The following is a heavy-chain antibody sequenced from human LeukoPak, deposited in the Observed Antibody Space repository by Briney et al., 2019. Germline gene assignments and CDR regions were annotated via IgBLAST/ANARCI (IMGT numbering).Heavy chain of an antibody. D-gene: IGHD5-12*01. J-gene: IGHJ3*02. V-gene: IGHV3-48*01. CDR3: ARVLVTATSLTYDGCDM. Sequence: ISRVGSTIFYADSVKGRFTISRDNAKNSLFLEMSSLRAEDTAVYYCARVLVTATSLTYDGCDMWGQGTMVTVSS. CDR2: ISRVGSTI.